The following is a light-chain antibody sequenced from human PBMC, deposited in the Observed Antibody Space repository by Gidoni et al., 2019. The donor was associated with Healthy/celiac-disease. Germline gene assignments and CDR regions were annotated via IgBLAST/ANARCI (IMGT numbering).Light chain of an antibody. J-gene: IGKJ4*01. CDR1: QSVSSSY. CDR3: QQYGSSPLLT. Sequence: ELVLTQSPGTLSLSPWERATLSCRSSQSVSSSYLAWYHQKPGQAPRLLIYGASSKATGIPDRCSGSRSGTDFTPTISRLEPEDFAVYYCQQYGSSPLLTFGGXTKVEIK. CDR2: GAS. V-gene: IGKV3-20*01.